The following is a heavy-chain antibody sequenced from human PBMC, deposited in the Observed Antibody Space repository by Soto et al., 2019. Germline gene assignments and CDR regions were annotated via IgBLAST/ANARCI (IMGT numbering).Heavy chain of an antibody. D-gene: IGHD6-6*01. J-gene: IGHJ3*02. CDR2: IWYDGSNK. CDR1: GFTFSSYG. Sequence: HPGGSLRLSCAASGFTFSSYGMHWVRQAPGKGLEWVAVIWYDGSNKYYADSVKGRFTISRDNSKNTLYLQVSSLSAEDTAVYYCTKDVLNKPGPDAFDIWGPGTMVTVSS. CDR3: TKDVLNKPGPDAFDI. V-gene: IGHV3-33*06.